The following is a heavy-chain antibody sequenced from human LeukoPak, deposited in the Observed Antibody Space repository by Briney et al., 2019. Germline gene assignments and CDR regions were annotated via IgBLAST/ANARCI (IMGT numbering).Heavy chain of an antibody. V-gene: IGHV3-64*01. CDR2: ISSNGGST. D-gene: IGHD3-3*01. CDR3: ARGTRITIFGNWFDP. Sequence: GGSLRLSCAASGFTFSSYAMRWVRQAPGKGLEYVSAISSNGGSTYYANSVKGRFTISRDNSKNTLYLQMGSLRAEDMAVYYCARGTRITIFGNWFDPWGQGTLVTVSS. J-gene: IGHJ5*02. CDR1: GFTFSSYA.